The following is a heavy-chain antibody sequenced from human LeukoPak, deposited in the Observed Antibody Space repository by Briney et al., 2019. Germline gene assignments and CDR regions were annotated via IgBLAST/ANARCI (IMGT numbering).Heavy chain of an antibody. CDR2: LSSSGSTI. CDR1: GLTFSSYE. Sequence: GGSLRLSCAASGLTFSSYEMNWVRQATAHGLERVSYLSSSGSTIYYADSVKGRFTISRDNAKNSLYLQMNSLRAEDTAVYYCARVGSIDYWGQGTLVTVSS. V-gene: IGHV3-48*03. J-gene: IGHJ4*02. CDR3: ARVGSIDY. D-gene: IGHD3-10*01.